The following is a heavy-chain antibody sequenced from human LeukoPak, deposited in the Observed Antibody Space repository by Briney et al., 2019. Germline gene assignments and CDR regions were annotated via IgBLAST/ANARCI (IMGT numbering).Heavy chain of an antibody. Sequence: PGRSLRLSCAASGFTFSSYAMHWVRQAPGKGLEWVAVISYDGSNKYYADSVKGRFTISRDNSKNTLYLQMNSLRAEDTAVYYCITIFSYWGQGTLVTVSS. CDR2: ISYDGSNK. CDR1: GFTFSSYA. D-gene: IGHD3-9*01. J-gene: IGHJ4*02. V-gene: IGHV3-30*04. CDR3: ITIFSY.